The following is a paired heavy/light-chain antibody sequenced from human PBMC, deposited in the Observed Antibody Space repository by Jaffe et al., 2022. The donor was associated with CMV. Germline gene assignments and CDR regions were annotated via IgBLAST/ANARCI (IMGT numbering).Light chain of an antibody. V-gene: IGKV1-12*01. CDR3: QQGESLPLT. CDR2: AAS. Sequence: DIQMSQSPSSVSASVGDRVTITCRASQDINDWLAWYQQKPGKAPKLLIYAASNLQNGVPSRFSGSGSGTYFTLTISSLQPEDFAMYYCQQGESLPLTFGGGTKVQSK. J-gene: IGKJ4*01. CDR1: QDINDW.
Heavy chain of an antibody. D-gene: IGHD2-21*01. J-gene: IGHJ4*02. CDR1: GFSFGDYA. V-gene: IGHV3-49*04. Sequence: EVQLVESGGGLVQPGRSLRLSCTGSGFSFGDYALTWVRQAPGKGLEWIGFIRNQASLGTTEYAASVKGRFTISRDDSKSIAYLQMNSPNTEDTAMYYCTTYPGAGDGYNLGFDYWGLGTLVTVSS. CDR3: TTYPGAGDGYNLGFDY. CDR2: IRNQASLGTT.